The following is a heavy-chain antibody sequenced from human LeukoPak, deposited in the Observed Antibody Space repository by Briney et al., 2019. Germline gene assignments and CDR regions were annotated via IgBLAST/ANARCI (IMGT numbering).Heavy chain of an antibody. CDR2: IYYSGST. D-gene: IGHD4-17*01. V-gene: IGHV4-39*07. CDR3: AKYGDYPSESWFDP. J-gene: IGHJ5*02. Sequence: PSETLSLTCTVPGGSVNSSRYYWGWVRQPPGKGLEWIGNIYYSGSTAYSSSLKSRATISVDTAKNQFSLKLNSVTAADTAVYYCAKYGDYPSESWFDPWGQGTLVTVSS. CDR1: GGSVNSSRYY.